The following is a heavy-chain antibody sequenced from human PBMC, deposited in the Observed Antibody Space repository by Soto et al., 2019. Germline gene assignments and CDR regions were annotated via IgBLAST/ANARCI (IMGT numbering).Heavy chain of an antibody. V-gene: IGHV1-18*01. J-gene: IGHJ4*02. CDR1: GYTFSTIG. CDR3: ARDLDGSGSYYTNY. CDR2: ISPHKDDT. D-gene: IGHD3-10*01. Sequence: QVQLVQSGAEVKKPGASVTVSCKTSGYTFSTIGISWVRQAPGQGLEWMGWISPHKDDTYYAQRLQGRVTMTTDTSTCTAHMELRSLRSDDTAVYFCARDLDGSGSYYTNYWGQGTLVTVSS.